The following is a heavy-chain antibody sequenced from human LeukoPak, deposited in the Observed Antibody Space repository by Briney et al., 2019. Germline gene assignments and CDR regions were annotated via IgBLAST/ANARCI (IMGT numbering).Heavy chain of an antibody. Sequence: ASVKVSFKASGYTFTSYYMHWVRQAPGQGLEWMGKINPSGGSTSYAQKFQGRVTMTRDTSTTTVYMELSSLRSEDTAAYYCARDLRNIAQLWSRFNYWGQGTLVNVSS. J-gene: IGHJ4*02. V-gene: IGHV1-46*01. CDR3: ARDLRNIAQLWSRFNY. CDR2: INPSGGST. CDR1: GYTFTSYY. D-gene: IGHD5-18*01.